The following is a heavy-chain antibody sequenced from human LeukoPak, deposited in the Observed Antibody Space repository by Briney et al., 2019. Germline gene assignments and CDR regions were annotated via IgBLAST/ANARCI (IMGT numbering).Heavy chain of an antibody. J-gene: IGHJ4*02. CDR3: AKDRAAAGTAYFDY. Sequence: GGSLRLSCAASGFTFSSYAMHWVRQAPGKGLEWVAVISYDGSNKYYADSVKGRFTISRDNSKNTLYLQMNSLRAEDTAVYYCAKDRAAAGTAYFDYWGQGTLVTVSS. CDR2: ISYDGSNK. CDR1: GFTFSSYA. V-gene: IGHV3-30-3*01. D-gene: IGHD6-13*01.